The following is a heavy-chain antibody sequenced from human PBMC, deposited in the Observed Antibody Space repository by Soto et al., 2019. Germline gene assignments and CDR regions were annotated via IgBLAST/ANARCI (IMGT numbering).Heavy chain of an antibody. CDR2: IWYDGSNK. CDR3: ARDRGYYYDSSGYYYDYYYYGMDV. Sequence: QVQLVESGGGVVQPGRSLRLSCAASGFTFSSYGMHWVRQAPGKGLEWVAVIWYDGSNKYYADSVKGRFTISRDNSKNTLYLQMNSLRAEDTAVYYCARDRGYYYDSSGYYYDYYYYGMDVWGQGPTVTVSS. CDR1: GFTFSSYG. V-gene: IGHV3-33*01. D-gene: IGHD3-22*01. J-gene: IGHJ6*02.